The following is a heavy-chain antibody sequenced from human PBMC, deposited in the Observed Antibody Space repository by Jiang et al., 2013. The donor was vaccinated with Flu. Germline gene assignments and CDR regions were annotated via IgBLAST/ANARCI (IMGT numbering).Heavy chain of an antibody. CDR1: GYTFTGYY. D-gene: IGHD2-15*01. Sequence: GAEVKKPGASVKVSCKASGYTFTGYYMHWVRQAPGQGLEWMGWINPNSGGTNYAQKFQGWVTMTRDTSISTAYMELSRLRSDDTAVYYCARELVVVVAATSYYYGMDVWGQGTTVTVSS. V-gene: IGHV1-2*04. CDR2: INPNSGGT. CDR3: ARELVVVVAATSYYYGMDV. J-gene: IGHJ6*02.